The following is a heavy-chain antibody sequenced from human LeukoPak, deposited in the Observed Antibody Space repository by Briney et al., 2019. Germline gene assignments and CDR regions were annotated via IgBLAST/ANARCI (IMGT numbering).Heavy chain of an antibody. J-gene: IGHJ4*02. CDR3: ARDWVGDGYTDY. CDR1: GFTFSSYA. Sequence: GRYLRLSCAASGFTFSSYAMHWVRQAPGKGLEWVAVISYDGSNKYYADSVKGRFTISRDNSKNTLYLQMNSLRAEDTAVYYCARDWVGDGYTDYWGQGTLVTVSS. V-gene: IGHV3-30*04. D-gene: IGHD5-24*01. CDR2: ISYDGSNK.